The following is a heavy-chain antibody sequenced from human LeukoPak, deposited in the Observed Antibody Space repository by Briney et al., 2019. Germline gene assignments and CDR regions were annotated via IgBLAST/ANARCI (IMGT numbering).Heavy chain of an antibody. CDR1: GFTFSSYW. CDR3: ATAVAAGWFDP. J-gene: IGHJ5*02. Sequence: GGSLRLSCAASGFTFSSYWMSWVSQAPGKGLEWVANIKEDGSEKYYVDSVKGRFTISRDNAKNSLYLQMNNLRAEDTALYHCATAVAAGWFDPWGQGTLVTVSS. V-gene: IGHV3-7*01. D-gene: IGHD6-13*01. CDR2: IKEDGSEK.